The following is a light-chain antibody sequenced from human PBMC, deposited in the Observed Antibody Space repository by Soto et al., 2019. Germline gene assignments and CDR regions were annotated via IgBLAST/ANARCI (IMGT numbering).Light chain of an antibody. CDR1: QSLLYNNTYNY. J-gene: IGKJ5*01. CDR3: MQALQSLT. Sequence: EIVMTQSPLTLPVTPGEPASISCRSSQSLLYNNTYNYLDWYVQKPGQSPQLLIYFGSNRVPGVPDRFSGSGSGTDFTLKINRVEAEDVGTYYCMQALQSLTFGQGTRLEIK. CDR2: FGS. V-gene: IGKV2-28*01.